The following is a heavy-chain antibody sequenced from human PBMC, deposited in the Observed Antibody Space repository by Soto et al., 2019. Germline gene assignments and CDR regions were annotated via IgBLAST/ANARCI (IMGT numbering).Heavy chain of an antibody. CDR2: ISYNGNNK. CDR1: GFIFNTYA. CDR3: VRDISSGYFREFDY. V-gene: IGHV3-30-3*01. D-gene: IGHD3-22*01. Sequence: GGSLRLSCAASGFIFNTYAMHWVRQAPGKGLEWVAVISYNGNNKYYADSVKGRFTISRDNSKKTLDLQMNSLRAEDTAVYYCVRDISSGYFREFDYWGQGTLVTVSS. J-gene: IGHJ4*02.